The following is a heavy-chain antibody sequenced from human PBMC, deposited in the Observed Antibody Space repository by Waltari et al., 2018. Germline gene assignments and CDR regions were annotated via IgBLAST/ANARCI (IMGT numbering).Heavy chain of an antibody. CDR3: ARDGDIVLMVYAKGAAFDI. J-gene: IGHJ3*02. D-gene: IGHD2-8*01. Sequence: QVQLQESGPGLVKPSETLSLTCAVSGYSISSGYYWGWIRQPPGKGLEWIGSIYHSGSTYYNPSLKSRVTISVDTSKNQFSLKLSSVTAADTAVYYCARDGDIVLMVYAKGAAFDIWGQGTMVTVSS. CDR1: GYSISSGYY. CDR2: IYHSGST. V-gene: IGHV4-38-2*02.